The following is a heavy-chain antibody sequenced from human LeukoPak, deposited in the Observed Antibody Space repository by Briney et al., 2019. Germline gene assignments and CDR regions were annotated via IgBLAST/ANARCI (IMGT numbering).Heavy chain of an antibody. Sequence: SGGSLRLSCAASGLTFSNYAMTWVRRAPGKGLEWVSGINYSGTSPYYADSVKGRFSVSRDNSKNTLYLQMDSLRVEDTAVYFCAKGPGGSGSSSPYFDSWGQGSLVTVSS. CDR3: AKGPGGSGSSSPYFDS. D-gene: IGHD6-13*01. CDR2: INYSGTSP. CDR1: GLTFSNYA. J-gene: IGHJ4*02. V-gene: IGHV3-23*01.